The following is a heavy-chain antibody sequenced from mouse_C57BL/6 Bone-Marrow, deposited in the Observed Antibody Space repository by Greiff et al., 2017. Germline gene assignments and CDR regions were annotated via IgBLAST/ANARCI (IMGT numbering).Heavy chain of an antibody. V-gene: IGHV1-19*01. Sequence: EVKLQESGPVLVKPGASVKMSCKASGYTFTDYYMNWVKQSHGKSLEWIGVINPYNGGTSYNPKFKGQATLTVDKSSSTAYMELNSLTSEDSAVYYCARHYYGSSYYFDYWGQGTTLTVSS. J-gene: IGHJ2*01. CDR3: ARHYYGSSYYFDY. CDR2: INPYNGGT. CDR1: GYTFTDYY. D-gene: IGHD1-1*01.